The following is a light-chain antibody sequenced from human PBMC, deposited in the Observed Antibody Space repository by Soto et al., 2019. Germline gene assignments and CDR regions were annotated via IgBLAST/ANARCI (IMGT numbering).Light chain of an antibody. CDR1: SSNIGTNS. CDR2: NND. Sequence: QSVLTQPPSASGTPGQRVTISCSGGSSNIGTNSVNWYQQLPGRAPKLLIYNNDLQPSGVPDRFSGSKSGTSASLAISGFKSEYEPDYSFAAWEDRLNVFYFFGIGPKLPVL. CDR3: AAWEDRLNVFYF. V-gene: IGLV1-44*01. J-gene: IGLJ1*01.